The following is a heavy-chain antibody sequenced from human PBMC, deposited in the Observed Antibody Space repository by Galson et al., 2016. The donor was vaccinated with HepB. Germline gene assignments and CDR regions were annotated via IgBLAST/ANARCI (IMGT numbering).Heavy chain of an antibody. Sequence: SLRLSCAASGFRFNDYAMHWVRQAPGKGLEWLSGIGWDSDRIASADSVKGRFTISRDNGKNSLYLQMNSMRGEDSAVYYCAKDIGIADYGLHVWGQGTTVTVSS. D-gene: IGHD2/OR15-2a*01. CDR3: AKDIGIADYGLHV. CDR2: IGWDSDRI. CDR1: GFRFNDYA. J-gene: IGHJ6*02. V-gene: IGHV3-9*01.